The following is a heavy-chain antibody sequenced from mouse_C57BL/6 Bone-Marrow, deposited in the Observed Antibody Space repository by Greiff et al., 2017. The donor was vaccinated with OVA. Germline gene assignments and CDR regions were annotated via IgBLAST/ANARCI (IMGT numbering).Heavy chain of an antibody. CDR2: ISDGGSYT. CDR3: AREECYYWYFDV. CDR1: GFTFSSYA. V-gene: IGHV5-4*01. J-gene: IGHJ1*03. Sequence: DVMLVESGGGLVKPGGSLKLSCAASGFTFSSYAMSWVRQTPEKRLEWVATISDGGSYTYYPDNVKGRFTISRDNDKNNLYLQMSHLKTEDTAIDYCAREECYYWYFDVWGTGTTVTVSS.